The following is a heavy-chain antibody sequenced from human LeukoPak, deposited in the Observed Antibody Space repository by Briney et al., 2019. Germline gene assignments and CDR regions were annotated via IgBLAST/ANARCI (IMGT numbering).Heavy chain of an antibody. CDR1: GFTFRIHA. D-gene: IGHD5/OR15-5a*01. J-gene: IGHJ4*02. Sequence: GGSLRLSCAASGFTFRIHAMSWVRQAPGKGLEWVSTIGSGDDLHYADSVKGRFTVSRDDPQNTLYLQMTSLRAEDAAIYYCAKDATPGNSVYDHFDYWGQGALVTVSS. CDR3: AKDATPGNSVYDHFDY. V-gene: IGHV3-23*01. CDR2: IGSGDDL.